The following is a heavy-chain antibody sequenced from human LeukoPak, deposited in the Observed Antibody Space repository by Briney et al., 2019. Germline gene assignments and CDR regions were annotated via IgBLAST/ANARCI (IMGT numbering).Heavy chain of an antibody. Sequence: GGSLRLPCAASGFTFSSYWMHWVRQAPGKGLVWVSRINTDGSSTSYADSVKGRFTISRDNAKNTLYLQMNSLRAEDTAVYYCARDPSPYYYYYMDVWGKGTTVTVSS. J-gene: IGHJ6*03. CDR3: ARDPSPYYYYYMDV. CDR2: INTDGSST. CDR1: GFTFSSYW. V-gene: IGHV3-74*01.